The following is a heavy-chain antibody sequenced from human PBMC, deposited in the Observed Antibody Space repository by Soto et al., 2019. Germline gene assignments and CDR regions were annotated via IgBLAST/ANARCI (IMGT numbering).Heavy chain of an antibody. J-gene: IGHJ4*02. V-gene: IGHV3-53*01. D-gene: IGHD5-12*01. CDR1: GFTVSTYD. CDR3: VRVLYDSGVVDF. Sequence: QLVESGGGLFQAGGSTRLSCLVSGFTVSTYDMSWVRQAPGKALEWASVIQSGGATYYPDSAQGRFTISRYNSKNTVYLQMSRLRMEDTGVYSCVRVLYDSGVVDFWGQGSLITVS. CDR2: IQSGGAT.